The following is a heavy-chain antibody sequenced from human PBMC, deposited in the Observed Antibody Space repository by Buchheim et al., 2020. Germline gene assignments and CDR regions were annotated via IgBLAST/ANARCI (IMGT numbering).Heavy chain of an antibody. CDR3: ARFVRITIFGVVISYYYYGMDV. CDR2: IYYRRST. Sequence: QVQLQESGPGLVKPSQTLSLTCTVSGGSISSGGYYWSWIRQHPGKGLEWIGYIYYRRSTYYNPSLKSRVTISVDTSKNQFSLKLSSVTAADTAVYYCARFVRITIFGVVISYYYYGMDVWGQGTT. D-gene: IGHD3-3*01. V-gene: IGHV4-31*03. J-gene: IGHJ6*02. CDR1: GGSISSGGYY.